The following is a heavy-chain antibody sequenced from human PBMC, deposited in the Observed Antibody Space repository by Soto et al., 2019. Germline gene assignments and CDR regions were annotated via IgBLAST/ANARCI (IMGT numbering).Heavy chain of an antibody. J-gene: IGHJ6*02. CDR1: GFTFSSYG. V-gene: IGHV3-30*18. Sequence: GGSLRLSCAASGFTFSSYGMYWVRQAPGKGLEWVAVISYDGSNKYYADSVKGRFTISRDNSKNTLYLQVSSLRAEDTAVYYCAKDPNYDILTGPRRRFYFGMDVWGQGTTVTVSS. CDR3: AKDPNYDILTGPRRRFYFGMDV. CDR2: ISYDGSNK. D-gene: IGHD3-9*01.